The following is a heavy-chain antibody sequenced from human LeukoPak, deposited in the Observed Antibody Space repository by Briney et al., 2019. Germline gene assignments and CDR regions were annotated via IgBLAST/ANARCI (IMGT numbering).Heavy chain of an antibody. CDR3: ARPPGSGYSFDY. V-gene: IGHV1-8*01. CDR1: GYTFTSYD. CDR2: MNPNSGNT. Sequence: ASVKVSCKASGYTFTSYDINWVRQATGQGLEWMGWMNPNSGNTGYAQKFQGRVTMTRNTSISTAYMELSSLRSEDTAVYCCARPPGSGYSFDYWGQGTLVTVSS. D-gene: IGHD3-22*01. J-gene: IGHJ4*02.